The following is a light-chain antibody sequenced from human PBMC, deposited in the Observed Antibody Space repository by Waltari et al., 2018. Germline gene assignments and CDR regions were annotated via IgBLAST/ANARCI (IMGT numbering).Light chain of an antibody. CDR1: SSDVGAYNY. CDR3: CSYASDNAYV. J-gene: IGLJ1*01. V-gene: IGLV2-14*03. CDR2: DVN. Sequence: QSALTQPASVSGSPGQSITISCTGTSSDVGAYNYVPWYKQYPGKAPKLLIYDVNKRPSGVSHRLSGSKSGNTASLTISGLQAEDETDYYCCSYASDNAYVFGTGTKVTVL.